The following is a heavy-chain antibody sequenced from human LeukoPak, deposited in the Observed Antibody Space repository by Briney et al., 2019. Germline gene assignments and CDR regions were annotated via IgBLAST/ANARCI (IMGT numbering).Heavy chain of an antibody. CDR2: INPNSGGT. D-gene: IGHD6-13*01. V-gene: IGHV1-2*02. CDR3: ARAPGMAAAGRIYYYYGMDV. Sequence: ASVKVSCKASGYTFTAYYIHWVRQAPGQGLEWMGWINPNSGGTNYAQKLQGRVTMTTDTSTSTAYMELRSLRSDDTAVYYCARAPGMAAAGRIYYYYGMDVWGQGTTVTVSS. CDR1: GYTFTAYY. J-gene: IGHJ6*02.